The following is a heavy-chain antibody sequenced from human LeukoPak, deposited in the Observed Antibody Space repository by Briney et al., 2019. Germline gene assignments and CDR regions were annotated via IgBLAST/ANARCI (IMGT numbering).Heavy chain of an antibody. J-gene: IGHJ4*02. Sequence: GGSLRLSCAASGFTFSSYSMNWVRQAPGKGLEWVSSISSSSSYIYYADSVEGRFTISRDNAKNSLYLQMNSLRAEDTAVYYCASSSWRGYYFDYWGQGTLVTVSS. CDR1: GFTFSSYS. D-gene: IGHD6-13*01. CDR3: ASSSWRGYYFDY. V-gene: IGHV3-21*01. CDR2: ISSSSSYI.